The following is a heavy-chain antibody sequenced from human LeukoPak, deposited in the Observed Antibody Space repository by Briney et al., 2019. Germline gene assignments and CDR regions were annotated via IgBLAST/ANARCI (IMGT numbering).Heavy chain of an antibody. J-gene: IGHJ3*02. CDR1: GFTFSSYA. Sequence: PGGSLRLSCAASGFTFSSYAMSWVRQAPGKGLEWVSSIGGGGVDTYYADSVKGRFTISRDNSKNTLYLQMNSLRVEDTAVYYCAAERGYYDNGGAFDIWGQGTMVTVSS. CDR2: IGGGGVDT. CDR3: AAERGYYDNGGAFDI. D-gene: IGHD3-22*01. V-gene: IGHV3-23*01.